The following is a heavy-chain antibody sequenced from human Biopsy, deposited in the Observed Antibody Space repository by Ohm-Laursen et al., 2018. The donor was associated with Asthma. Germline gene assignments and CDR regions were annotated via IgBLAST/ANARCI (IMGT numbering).Heavy chain of an antibody. CDR3: ARTYYDFLTGQVNDAFAI. J-gene: IGHJ3*02. Sequence: SLRLSCAASGFTFSSYGIHWVRQAPGKGLEWVAVIWYDGGYKDNVDSVKGRFTISRDNSKNTLYLQMNSLRAEDTAVYYCARTYYDFLTGQVNDAFAIWGQGTMVTVSS. V-gene: IGHV3-33*01. CDR2: IWYDGGYK. CDR1: GFTFSSYG. D-gene: IGHD3-9*01.